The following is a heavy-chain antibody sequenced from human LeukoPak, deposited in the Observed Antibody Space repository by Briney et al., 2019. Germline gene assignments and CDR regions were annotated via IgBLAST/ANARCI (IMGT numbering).Heavy chain of an antibody. CDR3: ARRPAAGMGYFDY. CDR1: GVSISSGDYY. Sequence: SQTLSLACTVSGVSISSGDYYWSWIRQPPGKGLGWIGYIYYSGSTYYNPSLKSRVTISVDTSKNQFSLKLSSVTAADTAVYYCARRPAAGMGYFDYWGQGTLVTVSS. J-gene: IGHJ4*02. V-gene: IGHV4-30-4*01. CDR2: IYYSGST. D-gene: IGHD6-13*01.